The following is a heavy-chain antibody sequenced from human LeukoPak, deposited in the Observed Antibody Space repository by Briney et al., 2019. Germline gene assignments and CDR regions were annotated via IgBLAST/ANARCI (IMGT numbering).Heavy chain of an antibody. CDR2: ISGSGGST. CDR1: GFTFSSYA. D-gene: IGHD2-8*01. V-gene: IGHV3-23*01. Sequence: GGSLRLSCAASGFTFSSYAMSWVRQAPGKGLEWVSAISGSGGSTYYADSVKGRFTISRDNSKNTLYLQMNSLRAEDTAVYYCAKDREGIVLMRTGGGHNWFDPWGQGTLVTVSS. CDR3: AKDREGIVLMRTGGGHNWFDP. J-gene: IGHJ5*02.